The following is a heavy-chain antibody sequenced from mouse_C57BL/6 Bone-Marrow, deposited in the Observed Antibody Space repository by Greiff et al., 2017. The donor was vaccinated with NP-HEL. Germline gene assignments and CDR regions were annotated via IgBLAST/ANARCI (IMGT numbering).Heavy chain of an antibody. Sequence: VQLQQPGAELVRPGTSVKLSCKASGYTFTSYWMHWVKQRPGQGLEWIGVIDPSDSYTNYNQKFKGKATLTVDTSSSTAYMQLSSLTSEDSAVYYCARPPYGSSPWFAYWGQGTLVTVSA. D-gene: IGHD1-1*01. J-gene: IGHJ3*01. CDR3: ARPPYGSSPWFAY. V-gene: IGHV1-59*01. CDR1: GYTFTSYW. CDR2: IDPSDSYT.